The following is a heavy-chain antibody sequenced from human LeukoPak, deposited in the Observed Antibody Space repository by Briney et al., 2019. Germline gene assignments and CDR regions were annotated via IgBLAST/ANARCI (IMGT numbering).Heavy chain of an antibody. J-gene: IGHJ5*02. Sequence: SETLSLTCAVYGGSFSGYYWSGIRQPPGKGLEWIAEINHSGSTNYNPSLKSRVTISVDTSKNQFSLKLSSVTAADTAVYYCARGDSSSWYGSRWSKGNWFDPWGQGTLVTVSS. CDR2: INHSGST. V-gene: IGHV4-34*01. CDR1: GGSFSGYY. D-gene: IGHD6-13*01. CDR3: ARGDSSSWYGSRWSKGNWFDP.